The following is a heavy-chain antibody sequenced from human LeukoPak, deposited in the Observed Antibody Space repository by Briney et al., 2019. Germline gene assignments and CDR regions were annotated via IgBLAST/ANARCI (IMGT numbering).Heavy chain of an antibody. Sequence: SVKVSCKASGGTFSSYAISWVRQAPGQGLEWMGRIIPILGIANYAQKFQGRVTITADKSTSTAYMELSSLRSEDTAVYYRVRGATYDYASGSQNWFDPWGQGTLVTVSS. D-gene: IGHD3-10*01. CDR2: IIPILGIA. V-gene: IGHV1-69*04. CDR1: GGTFSSYA. CDR3: VRGATYDYASGSQNWFDP. J-gene: IGHJ5*02.